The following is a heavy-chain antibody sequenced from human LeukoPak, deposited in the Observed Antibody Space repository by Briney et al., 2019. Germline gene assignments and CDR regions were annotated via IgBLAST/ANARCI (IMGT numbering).Heavy chain of an antibody. CDR2: IYTDGNT. CDR1: GFTFSSYA. CDR3: ARDPLRTLMVYAMKGDY. V-gene: IGHV3-23*03. Sequence: GGSLRLSCAASGFTFSSYAMSWVRQAPGKGLEWVSVIYTDGNTYYSSSVKGRFTISRDNAKNSLYLQMNSLRAEDTAVYYCARDPLRTLMVYAMKGDYWGQGTLVTVSS. J-gene: IGHJ4*02. D-gene: IGHD2-8*01.